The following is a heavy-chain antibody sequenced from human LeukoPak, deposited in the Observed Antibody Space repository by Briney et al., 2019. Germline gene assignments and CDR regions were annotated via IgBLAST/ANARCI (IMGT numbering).Heavy chain of an antibody. J-gene: IGHJ5*02. D-gene: IGHD3-3*01. CDR3: ASYGSHYDFWSGYYLGFDP. CDR2: ISSSSSTI. V-gene: IGHV3-48*01. Sequence: GGSLRLSCAVSGFTFSSYSMNWVRQAPGQGLEWVSYISSSSSTIYYADSVKGRFTISRDNAKNSLYLQMNSLRAEDTAVYYCASYGSHYDFWSGYYLGFDPWGQGTLVSVSS. CDR1: GFTFSSYS.